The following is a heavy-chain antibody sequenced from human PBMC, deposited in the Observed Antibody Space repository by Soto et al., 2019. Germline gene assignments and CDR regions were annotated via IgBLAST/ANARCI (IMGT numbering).Heavy chain of an antibody. D-gene: IGHD4-17*01. CDR2: ISGSGGST. Sequence: GGSLRLSCAASGFTFSSYAMSWVRQAPGKGLEWVSAISGSGGSTYYADSVKGRFTISRDNSKNTLYLQMNSLRAEDTAVYYCARYGNYGDSQGFDYWGQGTLVTVSS. J-gene: IGHJ4*02. CDR3: ARYGNYGDSQGFDY. CDR1: GFTFSSYA. V-gene: IGHV3-23*01.